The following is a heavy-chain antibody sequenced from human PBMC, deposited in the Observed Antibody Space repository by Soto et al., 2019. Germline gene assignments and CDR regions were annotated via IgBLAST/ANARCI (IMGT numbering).Heavy chain of an antibody. V-gene: IGHV3-30*18. D-gene: IGHD3-22*01. CDR1: RSTYSDYG. CDR3: AKDLGYDSSGPADY. Sequence: WVPLRLSCAFSRSTYSDYGMHWDRQAPGKGMEWVAVISADGRHQYYRDSVKGRFSFSRDNSKNTLYLQMNSLRPEDTAVYYCAKDLGYDSSGPADYWGQGILVTVCS. J-gene: IGHJ4*02. CDR2: ISADGRHQ.